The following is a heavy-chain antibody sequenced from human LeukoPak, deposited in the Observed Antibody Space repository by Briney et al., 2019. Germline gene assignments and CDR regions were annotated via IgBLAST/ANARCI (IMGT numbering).Heavy chain of an antibody. Sequence: SLRLSCAASGFTFDDYAMHWVRHVPGKGLEWVSGISWNSVGIGYADSLKGRFTISRDNAKSSLYLQMNSLRAEDTAFYHCVKDRTASSGSFDFWGQGTLVTVSS. CDR3: VKDRTASSGSFDF. CDR1: GFTFDDYA. CDR2: ISWNSVGI. J-gene: IGHJ4*02. V-gene: IGHV3-9*01. D-gene: IGHD3-22*01.